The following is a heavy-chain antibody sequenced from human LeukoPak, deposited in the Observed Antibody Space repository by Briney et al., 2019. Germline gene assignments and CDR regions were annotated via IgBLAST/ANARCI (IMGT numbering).Heavy chain of an antibody. J-gene: IGHJ4*02. CDR1: SYSISSGYY. D-gene: IGHD6-19*01. V-gene: IGHV4-38-2*02. Sequence: PSETLSLTCGVSSYSISSGYYRGWIRQPPGKGLEWIGTIYHSGSTYYNPSLKSRVTISVDTSKNQFSLKLSSVTAADTAVYYCARESRLSSGWYMDYWGQGTLVTVSS. CDR2: IYHSGST. CDR3: ARESRLSSGWYMDY.